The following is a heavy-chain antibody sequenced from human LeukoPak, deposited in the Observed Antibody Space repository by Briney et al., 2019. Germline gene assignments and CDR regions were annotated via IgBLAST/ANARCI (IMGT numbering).Heavy chain of an antibody. CDR2: MNPNSGNT. CDR3: ARGARTCSGGSCSLYYFDY. V-gene: IGHV1-8*01. CDR1: GYTFTSYD. Sequence: ASVKVSCKASGYTFTSYDINCVRQATGQGLGWMGWMNPNSGNTGYAHKIQGRVTMTRNTSISTAYMELSSLRSEDTAVYYCARGARTCSGGSCSLYYFDYWGQGTLVTVSS. J-gene: IGHJ4*02. D-gene: IGHD2-15*01.